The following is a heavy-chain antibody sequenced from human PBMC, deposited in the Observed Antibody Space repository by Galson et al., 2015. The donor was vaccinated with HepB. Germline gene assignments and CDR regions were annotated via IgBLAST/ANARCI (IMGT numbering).Heavy chain of an antibody. CDR1: GYTFTSYA. Sequence: SVKVSCKASGYTFTSYAMHWVRQAPGQRLEWMGWINAGNGNTKYSQKFQGRVTITRDTSASTAYMELSSLRSEDTAVYYCVIGLMTAVTMGAGDYWGQGTLVTVSS. J-gene: IGHJ4*02. CDR2: INAGNGNT. CDR3: VIGLMTAVTMGAGDY. D-gene: IGHD4-17*01. V-gene: IGHV1-3*01.